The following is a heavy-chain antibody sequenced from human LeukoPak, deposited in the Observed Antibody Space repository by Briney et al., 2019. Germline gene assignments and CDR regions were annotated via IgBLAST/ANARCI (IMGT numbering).Heavy chain of an antibody. CDR1: GGSISSSSYY. J-gene: IGHJ3*02. CDR3: ARECSGSCNDAFDI. V-gene: IGHV4-39*07. D-gene: IGHD1-26*01. CDR2: IYYSGST. Sequence: PSETLSLTCTVSGGSISSSSYYWGWIRQPPGKGLEWIGRIYYSGSTYYNPSLKSRVTISVDTSKNQFSLKLSSVTAADTAVYYCARECSGSCNDAFDIWGQGTMVTVSS.